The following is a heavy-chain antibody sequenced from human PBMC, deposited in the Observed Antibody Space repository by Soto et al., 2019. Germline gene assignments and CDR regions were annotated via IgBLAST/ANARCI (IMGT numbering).Heavy chain of an antibody. CDR2: ISGSGATT. J-gene: IGHJ6*02. V-gene: IGHV3-23*01. Sequence: EVQLLESGGGLVQPGGSLRLSCAASGFTFPSYAISWVRQASGKGLECASGISGSGATTYYADSVKGRFTISRDDSNNTVYLHMTSLRAEATAVYYCAKEGGYDYPEYFGMDVWGHGTTVTVSS. CDR3: AKEGGYDYPEYFGMDV. D-gene: IGHD5-12*01. CDR1: GFTFPSYA.